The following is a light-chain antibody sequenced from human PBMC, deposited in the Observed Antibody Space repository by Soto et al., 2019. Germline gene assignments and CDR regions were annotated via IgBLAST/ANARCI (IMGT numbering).Light chain of an antibody. CDR2: GAS. CDR1: RTVSVN. J-gene: IGKJ5*01. CDR3: QQRSTWPT. V-gene: IGKV3-15*01. Sequence: EIVMTQSPATLSVSPGERATLSCRASRTVSVNLAWYQQKPGQAPRLVIYGASTRATGVPARFSGSGSGTEFTLSISRVQSEDFALYYCQQRSTWPTFGQGTRLEIK.